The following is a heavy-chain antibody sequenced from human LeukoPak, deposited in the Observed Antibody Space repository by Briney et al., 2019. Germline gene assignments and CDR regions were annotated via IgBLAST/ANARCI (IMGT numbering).Heavy chain of an antibody. D-gene: IGHD3-10*01. CDR2: IYYSGST. J-gene: IGHJ4*02. CDR1: GGSISSYY. CDR3: ARRDYGSGSYGY. Sequence: SETLSLTGTVSGGSISSYYWSWIRQPPGKGLEWIGYIYYSGSTTYNPSLKSRVTISLDTSKNQFSLRLSSVTAADTAVYFCARRDYGSGSYGYWGQGTLVTVSS. V-gene: IGHV4-59*08.